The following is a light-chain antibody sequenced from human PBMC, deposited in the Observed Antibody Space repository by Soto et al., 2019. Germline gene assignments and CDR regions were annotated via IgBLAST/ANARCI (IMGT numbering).Light chain of an antibody. CDR2: VVD. Sequence: QSALTQPASVSGSPGQSITISCTGTSSDVGGYNYVSWYQQYPGKAPKLLIYVVDNRPSGVSSRFSGSKSGNTASLTISGLQSEDEAEYYCNSYTSSNTFVFGTGTKLTVL. V-gene: IGLV2-14*01. CDR1: SSDVGGYNY. CDR3: NSYTSSNTFV. J-gene: IGLJ1*01.